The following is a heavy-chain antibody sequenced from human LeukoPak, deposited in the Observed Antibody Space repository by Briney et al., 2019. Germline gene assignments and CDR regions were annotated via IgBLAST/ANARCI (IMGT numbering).Heavy chain of an antibody. CDR3: ARDLYGDYAFDI. V-gene: IGHV3-21*01. D-gene: IGHD4-17*01. Sequence: GGSLRLSCAASGFTFSTYAMSWVRQAPGKGLEWVSSISSGGDHISYADSVKGRFTISRDNANNLVYLQMNCLRAEDTAVFYCARDLYGDYAFDIWGQGTVVTVSS. CDR2: ISSGGDHI. CDR1: GFTFSTYA. J-gene: IGHJ3*02.